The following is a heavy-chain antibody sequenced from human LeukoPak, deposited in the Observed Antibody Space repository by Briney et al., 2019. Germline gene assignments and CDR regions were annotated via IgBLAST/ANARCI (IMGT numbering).Heavy chain of an antibody. V-gene: IGHV3-9*01. CDR2: ISWNSGSI. CDR3: AKLYSTRNSDAFDI. J-gene: IGHJ3*02. CDR1: GFTFDDYA. Sequence: PGGSLRLSCAASGFTFDDYAMHWVRQAPGKGLEWVSGISWNSGSIGYADSVKGRFTISRDNAKNSLYLQMNSLRAEDTALYYCAKLYSTRNSDAFDIWGQGTMVTVSS. D-gene: IGHD4-23*01.